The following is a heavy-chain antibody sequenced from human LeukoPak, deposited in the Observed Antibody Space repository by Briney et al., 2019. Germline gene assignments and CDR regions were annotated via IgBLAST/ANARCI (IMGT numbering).Heavy chain of an antibody. CDR3: ARAPEGGTYYDFWSGYSLPDYYMDV. D-gene: IGHD3-3*01. Sequence: ASVKVSCKASGYTFTSYDINWVRQATGQGREWMGWMNPNSGNTGYAQKFQGRVTITRNTSISTAYMELSSLRSEDTAVYYCARAPEGGTYYDFWSGYSLPDYYMDVWGKGTTVTVSS. J-gene: IGHJ6*03. CDR2: MNPNSGNT. CDR1: GYTFTSYD. V-gene: IGHV1-8*03.